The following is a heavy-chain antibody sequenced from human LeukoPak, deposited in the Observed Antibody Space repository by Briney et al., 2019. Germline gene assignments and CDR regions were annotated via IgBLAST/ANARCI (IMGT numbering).Heavy chain of an antibody. CDR3: ASSLGRITIFGVVSIGAFDI. Sequence: APVKVSCKASGYTFTGYYMHWVRQAPGQGLEWMGWINPNSGGTNYAQKFQGRVTMTRDTSISTAYMELSRLRSEDTAVYYCASSLGRITIFGVVSIGAFDIWGQGTMVTVSS. V-gene: IGHV1-2*02. J-gene: IGHJ3*02. CDR2: INPNSGGT. D-gene: IGHD3-3*01. CDR1: GYTFTGYY.